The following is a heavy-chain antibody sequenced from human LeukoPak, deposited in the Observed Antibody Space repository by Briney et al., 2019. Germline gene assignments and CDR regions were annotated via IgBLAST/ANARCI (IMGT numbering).Heavy chain of an antibody. CDR3: TRVLRGYGGYYFDY. D-gene: IGHD4-23*01. J-gene: IGHJ4*02. Sequence: GGSLRLSCAASGFTSSSYSMNWVRQAPGKGLEWVGFIRSKAYGGTTEYAASVKGRFTISRDDSKSIAYLQMNSLKTEDTAVYYCTRVLRGYGGYYFDYWGQGTLVTVSS. CDR2: IRSKAYGGTT. V-gene: IGHV3-49*04. CDR1: GFTSSSYS.